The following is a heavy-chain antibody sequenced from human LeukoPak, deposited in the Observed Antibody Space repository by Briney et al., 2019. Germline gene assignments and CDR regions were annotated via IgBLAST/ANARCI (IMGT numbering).Heavy chain of an antibody. CDR2: IIVGSGAT. V-gene: IGHV1-58*01. Sequence: SVKVSCKASGFTSTNFAVQWVRQPRGQRLEWIGWIIVGSGATKCAQDFQERVTLTRDMSTSTLYMELTSLRSEDTAVYHCAADLSNPSLGASYLDSWGQGTLVTVSS. CDR3: AADLSNPSLGASYLDS. J-gene: IGHJ4*02. D-gene: IGHD7-27*01. CDR1: GFTSTNFA.